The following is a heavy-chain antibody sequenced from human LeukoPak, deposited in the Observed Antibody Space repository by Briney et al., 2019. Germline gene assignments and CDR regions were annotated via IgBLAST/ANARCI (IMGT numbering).Heavy chain of an antibody. CDR2: INPNSGGT. V-gene: IGHV1-2*06. Sequence: ASVKVSCKASGYTFTGYYMHWVRQAPGQGLEWMGRINPNSGGTNYAQKFQGRVTMTRDTSTSTLYMELSSLRSEDTAIYYCAREWGPGSSWYFDFWGQGTLVTVSS. D-gene: IGHD3-10*01. CDR1: GYTFTGYY. J-gene: IGHJ4*02. CDR3: AREWGPGSSWYFDF.